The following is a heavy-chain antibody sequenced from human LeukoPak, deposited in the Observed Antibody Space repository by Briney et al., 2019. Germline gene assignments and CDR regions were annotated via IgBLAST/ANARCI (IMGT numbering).Heavy chain of an antibody. CDR2: NYPGDSDT. V-gene: IGHV5-51*01. D-gene: IGHD5-18*01. CDR1: GYSFTSYL. CDR3: ACGGDTAMVTFDY. J-gene: IGHJ4*02. Sequence: GESLKISCKGSGYSFTSYLIGWVRQMPGKGLEWMGINYPGDSDTRYSPSFQGQVIISADKSISTAYLQWSRLKVSDAATDVCACGGDTAMVTFDYWGQGTLVTVSS.